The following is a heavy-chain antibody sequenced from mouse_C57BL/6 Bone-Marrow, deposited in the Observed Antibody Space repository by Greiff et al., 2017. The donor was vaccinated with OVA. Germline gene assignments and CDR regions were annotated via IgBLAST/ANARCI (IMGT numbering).Heavy chain of an antibody. CDR1: GYSFTGYY. CDR3: ARGGTSPFAY. D-gene: IGHD4-1*01. Sequence: LVESGPELVKPGASVKISCKASGYSFTGYYMNWVKQSPETSLEWIGEINPSTGGTTYNQKFKAKATLTVDKSSSTAYMQLKSLTSEDSAVYYCARGGTSPFAYWGQGTLVTVSA. V-gene: IGHV1-42*01. J-gene: IGHJ3*01. CDR2: INPSTGGT.